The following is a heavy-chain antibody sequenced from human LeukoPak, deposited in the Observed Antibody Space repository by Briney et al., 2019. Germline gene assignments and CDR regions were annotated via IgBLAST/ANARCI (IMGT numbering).Heavy chain of an antibody. J-gene: IGHJ4*02. D-gene: IGHD5-18*01. Sequence: GASVKVSCKASGGTFSSYAISWVRQAPGQGLEWMGGIIPIFGTANYAQKFQGRVTITTDESTSTAYMELSSLRSEDTAVYYCAREVDTAMTRFDYWGQGTLVTVSS. CDR2: IIPIFGTA. V-gene: IGHV1-69*05. CDR3: AREVDTAMTRFDY. CDR1: GGTFSSYA.